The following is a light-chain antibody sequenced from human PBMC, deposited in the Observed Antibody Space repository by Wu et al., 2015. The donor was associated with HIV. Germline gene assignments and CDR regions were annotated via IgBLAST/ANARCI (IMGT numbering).Light chain of an antibody. CDR2: DVS. CDR1: QSVSSSY. V-gene: IGKV3-20*01. J-gene: IGKJ4*01. Sequence: EIVMTQSPATLSVSPGERATLSCRANQSVSSSYLAWYQQKPGQAPRLLMYDVSIRATGIPDRFSGSGSGTDFTLTISRLEPDDFAVYYCQHYSSFGGGTKVEIK. CDR3: QHYSS.